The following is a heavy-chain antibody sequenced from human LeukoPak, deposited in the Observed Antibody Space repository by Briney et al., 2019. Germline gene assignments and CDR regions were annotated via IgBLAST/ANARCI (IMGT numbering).Heavy chain of an antibody. J-gene: IGHJ4*02. CDR3: ARGYYYDSSGYYRDTFDY. D-gene: IGHD3-22*01. V-gene: IGHV1-46*01. CDR2: INPSGGST. Sequence: ASVKVSCKASGYTFTNYYIHWVRQAPGQGLECMGIINPSGGSTSYAQKFQGRVTMTRDISTSTVYMELSSLRSEDTAVYYCARGYYYDSSGYYRDTFDYWGQGTLVTVSS. CDR1: GYTFTNYY.